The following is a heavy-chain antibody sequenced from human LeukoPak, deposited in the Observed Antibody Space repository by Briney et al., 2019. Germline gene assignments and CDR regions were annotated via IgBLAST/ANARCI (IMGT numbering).Heavy chain of an antibody. D-gene: IGHD3-10*01. J-gene: IGHJ5*02. Sequence: ASVKVSCKASGYTFTSYGISWVRQAPGQGLEWMGWISAYNGNTNYAQKLQGRVTITADKSTSTAYMELSSLRSEDTAVYYCARDQTTVRGVPNWFDPWGQGTLVTVSS. CDR1: GYTFTSYG. CDR2: ISAYNGNT. V-gene: IGHV1-18*04. CDR3: ARDQTTVRGVPNWFDP.